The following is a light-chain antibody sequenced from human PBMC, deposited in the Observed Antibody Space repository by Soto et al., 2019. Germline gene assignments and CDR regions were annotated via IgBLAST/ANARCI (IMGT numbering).Light chain of an antibody. CDR3: QQYSDSPLT. V-gene: IGKV3-20*01. J-gene: IGKJ4*01. Sequence: EIVLTQSPGTLSLSPGERATLSCRASQTVRTNYLAWFQHKPGQAPRLLIYGASSRATGIPDMFSGSGSGTDFTLTINRLEPEDFAVYFCQQYSDSPLTCGGGTKVEIK. CDR2: GAS. CDR1: QTVRTNY.